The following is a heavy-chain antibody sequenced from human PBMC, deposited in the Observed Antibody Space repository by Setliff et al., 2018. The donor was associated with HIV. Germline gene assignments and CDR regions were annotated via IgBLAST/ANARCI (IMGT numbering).Heavy chain of an antibody. Sequence: SVKVSCKASGNTFTTYDISWGRQAPGQGLKWMGRIIPMFGTTNYAQKFQGRVTMTRDTSTSTVDMELSSLRAEDTAVYYCARELRGYSGHDVAWGQGTLVTVSS. CDR2: IIPMFGTT. V-gene: IGHV1-69*05. CDR3: ARELRGYSGHDVA. J-gene: IGHJ4*02. D-gene: IGHD5-12*01. CDR1: GNTFTTYD.